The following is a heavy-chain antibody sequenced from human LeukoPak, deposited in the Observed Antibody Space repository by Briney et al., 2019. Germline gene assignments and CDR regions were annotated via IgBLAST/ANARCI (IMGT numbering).Heavy chain of an antibody. V-gene: IGHV3-21*01. Sequence: GRSLRLSWAAAGFTFSSYSMKSVRQAPGKGLEWVSSISSSSSYIYYADSVKGRFTISRHNAKNSLYLQMNSLRAQDTAAYYCAKGPLGGQGTLVTVSS. CDR3: AKGPL. CDR1: GFTFSSYS. CDR2: ISSSSSYI. J-gene: IGHJ4*02.